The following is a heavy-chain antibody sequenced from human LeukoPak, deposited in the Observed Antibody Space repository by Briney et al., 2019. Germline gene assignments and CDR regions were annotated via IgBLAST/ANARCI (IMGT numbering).Heavy chain of an antibody. D-gene: IGHD3-22*01. CDR1: GFTFDDYG. CDR2: LKWNGDNI. V-gene: IGHV3-20*04. J-gene: IGHJ4*02. Sequence: GGSLILSCAASGFTFDDYGMTWVRQAPGKGLEWVSGLKWNGDNIRYADSVKGRFTISRDNAKSSLYLEMNSLRGEDTALYYCARQRDSSAYYYFDYWGQGTLVTVSS. CDR3: ARQRDSSAYYYFDY.